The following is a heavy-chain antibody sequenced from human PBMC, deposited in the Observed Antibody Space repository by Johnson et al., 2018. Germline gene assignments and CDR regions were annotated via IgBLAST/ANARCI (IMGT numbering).Heavy chain of an antibody. CDR2: IVVGRGNT. D-gene: IGHD1-26*01. J-gene: IGHJ6*02. CDR3: ARTVGATSAYYYGMDV. Sequence: QWVRQARGQRLEWIGWIVVGRGNTNYAQKFQERVTITRDMSTSTAYMELSSLRSEDTAVYYCARTVGATSAYYYGMDVWGQGTTVTVSS. V-gene: IGHV1-58*01.